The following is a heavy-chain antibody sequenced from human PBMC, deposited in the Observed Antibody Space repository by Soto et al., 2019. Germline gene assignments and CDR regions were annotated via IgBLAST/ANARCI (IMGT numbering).Heavy chain of an antibody. CDR1: GYTFTSYG. D-gene: IGHD4-17*01. Sequence: GASVKVSCKASGYTFTSYGISWVRQAPGQGLEWMGWISAYNGNTNYAQKLQGRVTMTRNTSISTAYMELRSLRSEDTAVYYCAWTLYGDNVDYWGQGTLVTVSS. CDR3: AWTLYGDNVDY. V-gene: IGHV1-18*01. CDR2: ISAYNGNT. J-gene: IGHJ4*02.